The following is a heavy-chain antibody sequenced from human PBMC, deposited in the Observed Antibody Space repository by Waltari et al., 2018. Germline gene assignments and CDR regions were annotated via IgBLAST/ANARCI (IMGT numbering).Heavy chain of an antibody. CDR3: AQQLAANPPGAH. J-gene: IGHJ4*02. Sequence: QITLKESGPTLVKPTQTLTLTCTFSGFSLSTSGVGVGWIRQPPGKALEWLALIYWNDDKRYSPSLKSRLTITKDTSKNQVVLTMTNMYPVDTATYYCAQQLAANPPGAHWGQGTLVTVSS. CDR1: GFSLSTSGVG. CDR2: IYWNDDK. V-gene: IGHV2-5*01. D-gene: IGHD6-13*01.